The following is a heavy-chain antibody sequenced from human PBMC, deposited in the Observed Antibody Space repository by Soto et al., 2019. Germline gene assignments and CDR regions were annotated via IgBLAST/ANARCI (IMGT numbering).Heavy chain of an antibody. V-gene: IGHV1-2*02. CDR2: INPNSGGT. D-gene: IGHD5-12*01. CDR3: ARGGGRGYNELDP. Sequence: GASVNVSCKASGYTFTAYYMHWVRQAPGQGLEWMGWINPNSGGTYHAQNFQGRVTMTRDTSTTTAYMELASLRSDDTAVYYCARGGGRGYNELDPWGHGTLVTVSS. J-gene: IGHJ5*02. CDR1: GYTFTAYY.